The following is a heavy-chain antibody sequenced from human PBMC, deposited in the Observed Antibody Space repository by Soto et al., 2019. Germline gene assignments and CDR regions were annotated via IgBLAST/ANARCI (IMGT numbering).Heavy chain of an antibody. CDR2: MNPNSGNT. CDR3: ARRRSNDFSSGNYYYGMDV. D-gene: IGHD3-3*01. Sequence: ASVRVSCKASGYTFTSYDINWVRQATGQGLEWMGWMNPNSGNTGYAQKFQGRVTMTRNTSISTAYMELSSLRSEDTAVYYCARRRSNDFSSGNYYYGMDVWGQGTTVTVSS. CDR1: GYTFTSYD. J-gene: IGHJ6*02. V-gene: IGHV1-8*01.